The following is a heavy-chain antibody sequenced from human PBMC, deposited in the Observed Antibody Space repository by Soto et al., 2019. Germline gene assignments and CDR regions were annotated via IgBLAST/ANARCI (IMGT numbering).Heavy chain of an antibody. CDR1: GGSISSSSYY. CDR2: IYYSGST. Sequence: ASETLSLTCTVSGGSISSSSYYWGWIRQPPGKGLEWIGSIYYSGSTYYNPSLKSRVTISVDTSKNQFSLKLSSVTAADTAVYYCARLPAFTIFGVVTGPWGQGTLVTVSS. D-gene: IGHD3-3*01. CDR3: ARLPAFTIFGVVTGP. V-gene: IGHV4-39*01. J-gene: IGHJ5*02.